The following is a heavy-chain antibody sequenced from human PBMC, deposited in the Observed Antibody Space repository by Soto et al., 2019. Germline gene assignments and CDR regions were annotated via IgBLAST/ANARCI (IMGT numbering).Heavy chain of an antibody. Sequence: QVQLQESGPGLVKPSGTLSLSCAVSGGSVNNDYWWSWVRQPPGKGLEWIGEVDPSGTTNYIQCLTSRLTMSVDKSGNQVALELTSVAAADTAVDYCARGVSYRWVYWGQGTLVTVSS. CDR1: GGSVNNDYW. CDR2: VDPSGTT. V-gene: IGHV4-4*02. D-gene: IGHD3-16*02. J-gene: IGHJ4*02. CDR3: ARGVSYRWVY.